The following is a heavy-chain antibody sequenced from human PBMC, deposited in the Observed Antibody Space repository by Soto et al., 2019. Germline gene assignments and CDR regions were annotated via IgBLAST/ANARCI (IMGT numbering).Heavy chain of an antibody. J-gene: IGHJ4*02. CDR1: GGSISSYY. CDR2: IYYSGST. V-gene: IGHV4-30-4*01. D-gene: IGHD4-17*01. CDR3: ARDPYGDYGSG. Sequence: SETLSLTCTVSGGSISSYYWSWLRQPPGKGLEWIGYIYYSGSTYYNPSLKSRVTISVDTSKNQFSLKLSSVTAADTAVYYCARDPYGDYGSGWGQGTLVTVSS.